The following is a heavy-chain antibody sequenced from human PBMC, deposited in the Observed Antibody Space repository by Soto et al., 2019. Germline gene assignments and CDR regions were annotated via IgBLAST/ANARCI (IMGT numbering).Heavy chain of an antibody. CDR3: ARALQYKYYYYGMDV. V-gene: IGHV4-31*03. CDR2: IYYSGST. Sequence: SETLSLTCTVSGGSISSGGYYWSWIRQHPGKGLEWIGYIYYSGSTYYNPSLKSRVTISVDTSKNQFSLKLSSVTAADTAVYHCARALQYKYYYYGMDVWGQGTTVTVSS. CDR1: GGSISSGGYY. J-gene: IGHJ6*02. D-gene: IGHD4-4*01.